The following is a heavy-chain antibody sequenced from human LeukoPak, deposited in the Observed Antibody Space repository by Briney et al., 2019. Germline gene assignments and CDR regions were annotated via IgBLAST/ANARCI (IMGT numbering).Heavy chain of an antibody. D-gene: IGHD2-2*01. Sequence: ASVKVSCKASGYTFTSYGISWVRQAPGQGLEWMGWISAYNGNTNYAQKLQGRVTMTTDTSTSTAYMELRSLRSDDAAVYYCARAGGDCSSTSCLYYFDYWGQGTLVTVSS. CDR3: ARAGGDCSSTSCLYYFDY. CDR2: ISAYNGNT. CDR1: GYTFTSYG. V-gene: IGHV1-18*01. J-gene: IGHJ4*02.